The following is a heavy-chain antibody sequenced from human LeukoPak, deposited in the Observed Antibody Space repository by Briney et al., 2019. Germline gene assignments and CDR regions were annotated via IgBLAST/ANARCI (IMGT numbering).Heavy chain of an antibody. V-gene: IGHV1-18*01. CDR2: ISAYNGNT. Sequence: ASVTVSCKASGYTFTSYGISWVRQAPGQGLEWMGWISAYNGNTNYAQKLQGRVTMTTDTSTSTAYMELRSLRSDDTAVYYCAVAIMAPYYYGMDVWGQGTTVTVSS. CDR1: GYTFTSYG. J-gene: IGHJ6*02. D-gene: IGHD3-16*01. CDR3: AVAIMAPYYYGMDV.